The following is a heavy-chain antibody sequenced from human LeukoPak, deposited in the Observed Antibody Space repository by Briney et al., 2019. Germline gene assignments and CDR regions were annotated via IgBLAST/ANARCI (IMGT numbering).Heavy chain of an antibody. CDR1: GFTFSTYW. CDR3: AKDRCSNGIGCFYYYMDV. V-gene: IGHV3-7*01. D-gene: IGHD2-8*01. J-gene: IGHJ6*03. CDR2: IKQDGTEK. Sequence: PGGSLRLSCAASGFTFSTYWMSWVRQAPGKGLEWVANIKQDGTEKYYVDSVWGRFTISRDNAKNLLYLQMNSLRAEDTALYYCAKDRCSNGIGCFYYYMDVWGKGTTVTISS.